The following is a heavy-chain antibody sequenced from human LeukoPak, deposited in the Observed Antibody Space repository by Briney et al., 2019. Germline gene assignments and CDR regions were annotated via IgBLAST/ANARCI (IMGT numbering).Heavy chain of an antibody. V-gene: IGHV4-61*02. J-gene: IGHJ6*02. CDR1: GGSISSGNY. CDR3: ARDRIAAAGTYYGMDV. CDR2: IYTSGST. D-gene: IGHD6-13*01. Sequence: PSETLSLTCTVSGGSISSGNYWSWIRQPAGKGLEGIGRIYTSGSTNYNPSLKSRVTISVDTSKNQFSLKLSSVTAADTAVYYCARDRIAAAGTYYGMDVWGQGTTVTVSS.